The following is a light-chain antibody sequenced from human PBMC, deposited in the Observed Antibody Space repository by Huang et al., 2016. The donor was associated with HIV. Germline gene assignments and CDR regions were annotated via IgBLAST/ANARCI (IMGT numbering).Light chain of an antibody. CDR2: GAS. V-gene: IGKV3-15*01. J-gene: IGKJ1*01. CDR3: HQYNNWPPWT. CDR1: QSVSSN. Sequence: ELVMTQSPATLSVSPGERVTLSCRASQSVSSNLAWYQQKPGQAPRRLIFGASTMATGIPARVRGSGSGTEFTLTISSLQSEDFAVYYCHQYNNWPPWTFGQGTKVEI.